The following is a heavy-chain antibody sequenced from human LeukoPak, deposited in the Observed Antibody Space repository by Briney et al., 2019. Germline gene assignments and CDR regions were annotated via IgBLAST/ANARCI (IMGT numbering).Heavy chain of an antibody. CDR3: ARDRAMVRGVIIPDLDY. V-gene: IGHV3-30-3*01. CDR2: ISYDGSNK. J-gene: IGHJ4*02. CDR1: GFTFSSYA. Sequence: GGSLRLSCAASGFTFSSYAMHWVRQAPGKGLEWVAVISYDGSNKYYADSVKGRFTISRDNSKNTLYLQMNSLRAEDTAVYYCARDRAMVRGVIIPDLDYWGQGSLVIVSS. D-gene: IGHD3-10*01.